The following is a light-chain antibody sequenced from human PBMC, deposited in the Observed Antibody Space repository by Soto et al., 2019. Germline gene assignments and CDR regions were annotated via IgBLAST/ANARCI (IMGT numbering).Light chain of an antibody. CDR2: GAS. V-gene: IGKV3-15*01. J-gene: IGKJ1*01. Sequence: EIVMTQSPATLSVSPGERATLSCRASQSVSSYLAWYQQKPGQAPRLLIYGASTRATGVPARISGSASGTEFTPTISSLQSEDFAVYSCQQYNTWPPTFGQGTKVDIK. CDR3: QQYNTWPPT. CDR1: QSVSSY.